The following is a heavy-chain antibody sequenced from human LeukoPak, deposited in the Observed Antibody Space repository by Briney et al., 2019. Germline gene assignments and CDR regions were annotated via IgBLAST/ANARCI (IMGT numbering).Heavy chain of an antibody. D-gene: IGHD2-8*02. Sequence: GGSLRLSCAVSGLTFSDYYMSWIRQAPGKGLEWISYIFNSGTYTNYADSVKGRFTISRDNAKNSLYLQMNSLRVDDTAVYYCARENTGGTALDYWGQGSLVTVSS. V-gene: IGHV3-11*06. CDR3: ARENTGGTALDY. J-gene: IGHJ4*02. CDR2: IFNSGTYT. CDR1: GLTFSDYY.